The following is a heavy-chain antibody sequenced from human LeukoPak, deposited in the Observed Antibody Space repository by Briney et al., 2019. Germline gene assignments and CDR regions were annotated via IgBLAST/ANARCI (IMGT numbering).Heavy chain of an antibody. CDR1: GFTFITYA. D-gene: IGHD4-17*01. J-gene: IGHJ5*02. Sequence: PGGSLRLSCAASGFTFITYAMHWVRQAPGKGLEWVSAISGSGGSTYYADSVKGRFTISRDNSKNTLYLQMNSLRAEDTAVYYCANPPGGTTPSKWFDPWGQGTLVTVSS. CDR2: ISGSGGST. V-gene: IGHV3-23*01. CDR3: ANPPGGTTPSKWFDP.